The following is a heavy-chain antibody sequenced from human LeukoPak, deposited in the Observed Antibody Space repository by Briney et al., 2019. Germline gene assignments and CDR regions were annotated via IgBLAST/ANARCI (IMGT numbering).Heavy chain of an antibody. CDR3: AKGYHYGSGSYSTFDY. J-gene: IGHJ4*02. D-gene: IGHD3-10*01. Sequence: PGGSLRLSCAASGFTFSSYALSWLRQAPGKGLEWVSTISGSGGSTYYADSVKGRFTISRDNSKNTLYVQMSSLRADDTAVYYCAKGYHYGSGSYSTFDYWGQGTLVTVSS. V-gene: IGHV3-23*01. CDR1: GFTFSSYA. CDR2: ISGSGGST.